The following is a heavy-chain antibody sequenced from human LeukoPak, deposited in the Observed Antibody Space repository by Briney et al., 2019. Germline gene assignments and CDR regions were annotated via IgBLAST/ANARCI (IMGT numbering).Heavy chain of an antibody. V-gene: IGHV4-59*01. D-gene: IGHD2-15*01. J-gene: IGHJ4*02. CDR2: IYYSGST. Sequence: PSETLSLTCTVSGGSISSYYWSWIRQPPGKGLEWIGYIYYSGSTNYNPSLKSRVTISVDTSKNQFSLKLSSVTAADTAVYYCARVLQAATSAFDYWGQGALVTVSS. CDR1: GGSISSYY. CDR3: ARVLQAATSAFDY.